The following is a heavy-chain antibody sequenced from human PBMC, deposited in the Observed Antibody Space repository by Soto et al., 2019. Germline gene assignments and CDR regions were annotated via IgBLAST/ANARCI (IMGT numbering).Heavy chain of an antibody. CDR2: IYTSGST. CDR3: ARDSGPLPYYYYGMDV. CDR1: GGSISSYY. J-gene: IGHJ6*02. Sequence: PSETLSLTCTGSGGSISSYYWSWIRQPAGKGLEWIGRIYTSGSTNYNPSLKSRVTMSVDTSKNQFSLKLSSVTAADTAVYYCARDSGPLPYYYYGMDVWGQGTTVTVSS. V-gene: IGHV4-4*07.